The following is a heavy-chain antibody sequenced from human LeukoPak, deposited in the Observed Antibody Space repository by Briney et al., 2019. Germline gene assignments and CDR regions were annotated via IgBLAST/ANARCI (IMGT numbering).Heavy chain of an antibody. CDR3: ARDLNKAPAEFDY. Sequence: SVKVSCKASGCTFSSYAISWVRQAPGQGLGWMGGIIPIFGTANDAQKFQGRGTVTADESTSTAYMEMSSVRSEDTAVYYCARDLNKAPAEFDYWGQGTLVTVSS. D-gene: IGHD1-14*01. J-gene: IGHJ4*02. CDR2: IIPIFGTA. CDR1: GCTFSSYA. V-gene: IGHV1-69*01.